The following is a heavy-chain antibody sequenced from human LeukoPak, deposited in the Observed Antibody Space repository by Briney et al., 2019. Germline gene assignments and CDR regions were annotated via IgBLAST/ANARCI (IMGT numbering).Heavy chain of an antibody. V-gene: IGHV1-46*01. CDR1: VYIFTSYY. CDR2: TKPSGGST. CDR3: ARQQLGFDY. D-gene: IGHD6-13*01. Sequence: ASVNVSCKASVYIFTSYYMHWVRQPPAQGLEWMGITKPSGGSTTYAQKFQGRVTMTRDTSTSTVYMELSSLRSADTAVYYCARQQLGFDYWGQGTPVTVSS. J-gene: IGHJ4*02.